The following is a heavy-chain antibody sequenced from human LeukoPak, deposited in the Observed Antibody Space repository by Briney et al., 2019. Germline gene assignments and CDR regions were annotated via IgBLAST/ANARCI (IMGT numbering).Heavy chain of an antibody. CDR2: INPSGGST. CDR3: ARAIAAAGLDY. J-gene: IGHJ4*02. CDR1: GYTFTSYY. Sequence: ASVKVSCKASGYTFTSYYMHWVRQAPGQGLEWMGIINPSGGSTSYAQKFQGRVTMTRNTSTSTVYMELSSLRSEDTAVYYCARAIAAAGLDYWGQGTLVTVSS. V-gene: IGHV1-46*01. D-gene: IGHD6-13*01.